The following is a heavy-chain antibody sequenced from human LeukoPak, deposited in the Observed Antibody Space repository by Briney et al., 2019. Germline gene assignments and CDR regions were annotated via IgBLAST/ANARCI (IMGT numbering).Heavy chain of an antibody. D-gene: IGHD6-13*01. V-gene: IGHV4-59*08. Sequence: SETLSLTCTVSGGSISSYYWSWIRQPPGKGLEWIGYIYYSGSTNYKPSLKSRVTISVDTSKNQFSLKLSSVTAADTAVYYCARHDRYSGSWYRNNYYGMDVWGQGTTVTVSS. J-gene: IGHJ6*02. CDR2: IYYSGST. CDR3: ARHDRYSGSWYRNNYYGMDV. CDR1: GGSISSYY.